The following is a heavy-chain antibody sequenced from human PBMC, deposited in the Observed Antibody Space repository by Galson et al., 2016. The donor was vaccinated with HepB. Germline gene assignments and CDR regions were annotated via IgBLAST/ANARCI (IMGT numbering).Heavy chain of an antibody. CDR1: GGSISRSSYY. CDR2: IYYSGST. Sequence: ETLSLTCTVSGGSISRSSYYWAWIRQPPGKGLEWIGRIYYSGSTYYNPSLKSRVTISVDTSKNQFSLKLSSVTAADTAVYYRAIIWDASGWFDYWGQGTVVTVSS. J-gene: IGHJ4*02. CDR3: AIIWDASGWFDY. D-gene: IGHD6-19*01. V-gene: IGHV4-39*01.